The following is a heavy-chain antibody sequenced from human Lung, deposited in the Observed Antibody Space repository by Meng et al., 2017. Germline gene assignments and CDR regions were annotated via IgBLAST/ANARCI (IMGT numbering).Heavy chain of an antibody. CDR2: TFYDESNK. J-gene: IGHJ4*02. D-gene: IGHD3-22*01. CDR3: AGFYYDSSGGGY. V-gene: IGHV3-33*01. CDR1: GSPSMRYP. Sequence: SGHSVVAPTMSPSLPGPLSGSPSMRYPHHLPRKPTLKGLTSLTVTFYDESNKMYADSVKGRFTISRDNSKNTLDLQMNSLRAEDTAVYYCAGFYYDSSGGGYWGQGTLVTVSS.